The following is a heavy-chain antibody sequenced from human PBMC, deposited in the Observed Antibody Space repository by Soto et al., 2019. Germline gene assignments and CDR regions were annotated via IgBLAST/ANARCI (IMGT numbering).Heavy chain of an antibody. CDR1: GFTFSSYW. CDR3: ARSVAARLNWFDP. Sequence: GGSLRLSCAASGFTFSSYWMSWVRQAPGKGLEWVANIKQDGSEKYYVDSVKGRFTISRDNAKNSLYLQMNSLRAEDTAVYYCARSVAARLNWFDPWGQGTLVTVSS. CDR2: IKQDGSEK. J-gene: IGHJ5*02. D-gene: IGHD6-6*01. V-gene: IGHV3-7*01.